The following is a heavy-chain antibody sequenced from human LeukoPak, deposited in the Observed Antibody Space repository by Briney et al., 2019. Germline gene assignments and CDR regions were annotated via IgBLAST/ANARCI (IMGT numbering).Heavy chain of an antibody. J-gene: IGHJ4*02. CDR2: IYTSGST. Sequence: SETLSLTCTVSGGSISSYYWSWIRQPAGKGLEWIGRIYTSGSTNYNPSLKSRVTMSVDTSKNQFPLKLSSVTAADTAVYYCATAIVRGWLRLYYFDYWGQGTLVTVSS. CDR3: ATAIVRGWLRLYYFDY. V-gene: IGHV4-4*07. D-gene: IGHD5-12*01. CDR1: GGSISSYY.